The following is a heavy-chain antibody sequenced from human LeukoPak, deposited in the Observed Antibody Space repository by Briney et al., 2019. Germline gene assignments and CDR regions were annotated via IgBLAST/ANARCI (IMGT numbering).Heavy chain of an antibody. J-gene: IGHJ4*02. Sequence: PGGSLRLSCAASGFTFSSYSMNWVRQAPGKGLEWVSSISSSSSYIYYADSVRGRFTISRDNAKNSLYLQMNSLRAEDTAVYYCARPFSLLGSSFPFDYWGQGTLVTVSS. CDR3: ARPFSLLGSSFPFDY. D-gene: IGHD2-15*01. CDR1: GFTFSSYS. V-gene: IGHV3-21*01. CDR2: ISSSSSYI.